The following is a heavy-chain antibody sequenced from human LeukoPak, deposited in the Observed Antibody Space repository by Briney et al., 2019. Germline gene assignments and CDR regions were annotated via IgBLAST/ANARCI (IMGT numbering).Heavy chain of an antibody. CDR1: TFTKAW. Sequence: GGSLRLSCVVSTFTKAWMNWVGQAPGKGLEWVGRVKNRGDGRTTDYAAPVKGRFTISRDDSKRTVYLQMNSLKTEDTAVYFCTTEYYGGLDYWGQGTLVTVSS. D-gene: IGHD3-16*01. J-gene: IGHJ4*02. CDR2: VKNRGDGRTT. CDR3: TTEYYGGLDY. V-gene: IGHV3-15*07.